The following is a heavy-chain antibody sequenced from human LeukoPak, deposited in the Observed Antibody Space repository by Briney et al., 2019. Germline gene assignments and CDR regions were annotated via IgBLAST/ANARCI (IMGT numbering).Heavy chain of an antibody. D-gene: IGHD3-22*01. J-gene: IGHJ6*02. CDR1: GFTFDDYA. Sequence: GGSLRLSCAASGFTFDDYAMHWVRQAPGKGLEWVSLISGDGGSTYYADSVKGRFTISRDNSKNSLYLQMNSPRTEDTALYYCAKDLASMIVGSAHDVDYYYYGMDVWGQGTTVTVSS. V-gene: IGHV3-43*02. CDR3: AKDLASMIVGSAHDVDYYYYGMDV. CDR2: ISGDGGST.